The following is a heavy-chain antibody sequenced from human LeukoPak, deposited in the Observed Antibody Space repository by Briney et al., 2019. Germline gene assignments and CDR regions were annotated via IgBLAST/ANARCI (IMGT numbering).Heavy chain of an antibody. J-gene: IGHJ5*02. D-gene: IGHD3-16*01. CDR2: SIPIFDRT. Sequence: SVNVSCKASGGTFGRYTINWVRQAPGHRLEWRGRSIPIFDRTNYARNFQGRVTITADKSTTTVYMELTSLRSDDTAVYYCSGDLNWHHDSWGQGTLVTVSS. V-gene: IGHV1-69*08. CDR3: SGDLNWHHDS. CDR1: GGTFGRYT.